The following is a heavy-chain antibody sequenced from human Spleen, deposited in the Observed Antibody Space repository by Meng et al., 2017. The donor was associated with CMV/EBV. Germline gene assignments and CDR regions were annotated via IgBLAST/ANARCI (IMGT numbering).Heavy chain of an antibody. CDR2: ISASAGGT. Sequence: GESLKISCAASGLTFSSYGMSWVRQAPGKGLEWVSAISASAGGTYYADSVKGRFTISRDNSKNSVHLQMNSLRAEDTAMYYCAKTTAAARIYYFDYWGQGTLVTVSS. CDR1: GLTFSSYG. J-gene: IGHJ4*02. V-gene: IGHV3-23*01. CDR3: AKTTAAARIYYFDY. D-gene: IGHD6-13*01.